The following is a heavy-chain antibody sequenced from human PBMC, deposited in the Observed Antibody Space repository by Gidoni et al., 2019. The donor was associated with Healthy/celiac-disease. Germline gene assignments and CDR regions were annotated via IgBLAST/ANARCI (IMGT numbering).Heavy chain of an antibody. Sequence: EVQLVESGGGLVKPGGSLRLSCAASGFTFSSYSMNWVRQAPGKGLEWVSSISSSSSYIYYADSVKGRFTISRDNAKNSLYLQMNSLRAEDTAVYYCAREGIQLSLDYYGMDVWGQGTTVTVSS. D-gene: IGHD5-18*01. V-gene: IGHV3-21*01. CDR1: GFTFSSYS. J-gene: IGHJ6*02. CDR2: ISSSSSYI. CDR3: AREGIQLSLDYYGMDV.